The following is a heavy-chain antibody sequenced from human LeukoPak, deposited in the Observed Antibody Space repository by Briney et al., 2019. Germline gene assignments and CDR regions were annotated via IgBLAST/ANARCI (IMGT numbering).Heavy chain of an antibody. J-gene: IGHJ4*02. Sequence: GGSLRLSCAASGFTVSSNYMSWVRQAPGKGLEWVSVIYSGGSTYYADSVKGRFTISRDNSKNTLYLQMNSLRAEDTAVYYCARDGGSYYFDYWGQGTLDTVSS. CDR3: ARDGGSYYFDY. D-gene: IGHD1-26*01. CDR1: GFTVSSNY. V-gene: IGHV3-66*01. CDR2: IYSGGST.